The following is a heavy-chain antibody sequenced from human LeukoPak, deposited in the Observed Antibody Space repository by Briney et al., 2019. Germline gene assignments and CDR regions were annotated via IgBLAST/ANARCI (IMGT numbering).Heavy chain of an antibody. J-gene: IGHJ4*02. D-gene: IGHD2-21*02. CDR3: ASNPRGDSLTFDY. Sequence: ASVKVSCKASGYTLSSYGVNWVRQAPGQRLEWMGWISIYKGNTNYAQILRGRVTMTTDTSTSTVYMELRSLRSDDTAVYYCASNPRGDSLTFDYWGQGTLVTVSS. CDR1: GYTLSSYG. CDR2: ISIYKGNT. V-gene: IGHV1-18*04.